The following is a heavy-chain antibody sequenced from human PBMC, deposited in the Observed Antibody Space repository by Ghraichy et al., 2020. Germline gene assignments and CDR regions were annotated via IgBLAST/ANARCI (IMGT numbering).Heavy chain of an antibody. V-gene: IGHV3-21*05. Sequence: SCAGSGFTFSSYTMKWVRQAPGKGLEWVSYIGRSSSDMYYADTVKGRFTISRDTATNSLYLQMNGLRAEDTAVYYCVTSTRNADFWGQGTLVTVSS. J-gene: IGHJ4*02. D-gene: IGHD2-2*01. CDR2: IGRSSSDM. CDR3: VTSTRNADF. CDR1: GFTFSSYT.